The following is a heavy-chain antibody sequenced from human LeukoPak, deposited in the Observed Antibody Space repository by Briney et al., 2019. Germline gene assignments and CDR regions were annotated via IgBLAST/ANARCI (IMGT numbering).Heavy chain of an antibody. D-gene: IGHD3-16*02. CDR3: ARTTETGYYDYVWGSYRTWGAPYYFDY. J-gene: IGHJ4*02. V-gene: IGHV4-4*07. Sequence: SETLSLTCTVSGGSISSYYWSWIRQPAGKGLEWIGRIYTSGSTNYNPSLKSRVTMSVDTSKNQFSLKLSSVTAAATAVYYCARTTETGYYDYVWGSYRTWGAPYYFDYWGQGTLVTVSS. CDR1: GGSISSYY. CDR2: IYTSGST.